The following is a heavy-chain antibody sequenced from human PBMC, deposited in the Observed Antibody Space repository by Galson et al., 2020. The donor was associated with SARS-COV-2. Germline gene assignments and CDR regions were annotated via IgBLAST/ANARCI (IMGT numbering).Heavy chain of an antibody. CDR1: GFTFSSYS. CDR2: ISSSSSYI. D-gene: IGHD2-15*01. CDR3: ANYRCPSNCSGGTFFLDDS. Sequence: GSLRLSCTASGFTFSSYSMNWVRQAPGKGLEWVSSISSSSSYIYYADSVKGRFTISRDNAKNSLYLQMYSLRAEGAAVSYCANYRCPSNCSGGTFFLDDSWGQGTLVTVSS. V-gene: IGHV3-21*04. J-gene: IGHJ4*02.